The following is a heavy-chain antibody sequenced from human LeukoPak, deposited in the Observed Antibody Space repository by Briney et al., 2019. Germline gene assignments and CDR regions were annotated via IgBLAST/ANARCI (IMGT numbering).Heavy chain of an antibody. V-gene: IGHV4-39*01. CDR3: ARSPDRVRGFSIALEYFDD. Sequence: SSETLSLTCTVSGGSVSSTFYYWGWIRQSPGKGLEWIGSIYYSGSTFYNPSLKGRVTISVDTSNNRFSLNLSSVTAADTAMYYCARSPDRVRGFSIALEYFDDWGQGTLVTVSS. J-gene: IGHJ4*02. D-gene: IGHD3-10*01. CDR1: GGSVSSTFYY. CDR2: IYYSGST.